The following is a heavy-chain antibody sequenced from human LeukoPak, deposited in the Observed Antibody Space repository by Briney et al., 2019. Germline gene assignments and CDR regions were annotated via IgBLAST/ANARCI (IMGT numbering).Heavy chain of an antibody. CDR2: IYHSGST. CDR1: GGSISSYY. V-gene: IGHV4-38-2*02. Sequence: PSETLSLTCTVSGGSISSYYWGWIGQPPGKGLEWIGSIYHSGSTYYNPSLKSRVTISVDTSKNQFSLKLSSVTAADTAVYYCARVDTAMVHLDVWGKGTTVTVSS. D-gene: IGHD5-18*01. J-gene: IGHJ6*04. CDR3: ARVDTAMVHLDV.